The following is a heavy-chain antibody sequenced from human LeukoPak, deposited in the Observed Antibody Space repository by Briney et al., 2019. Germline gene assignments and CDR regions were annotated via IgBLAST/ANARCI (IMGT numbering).Heavy chain of an antibody. CDR2: IKAGNGDK. CDR1: GYMFTKYV. D-gene: IGHD2-21*01. Sequence: GASVKVSCKASGYMFTKYVVHWVRQAPGQRPEWMGWIKAGNGDKKYSQNFQDRLTITRDTSASTVYMELSSLTSEDTALYYCARDDCGDTCYPGGYWGQGTLVTVSS. V-gene: IGHV1-3*01. J-gene: IGHJ4*02. CDR3: ARDDCGDTCYPGGY.